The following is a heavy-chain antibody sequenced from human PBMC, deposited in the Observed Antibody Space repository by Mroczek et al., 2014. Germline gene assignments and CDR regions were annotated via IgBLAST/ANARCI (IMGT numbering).Heavy chain of an antibody. CDR1: GGSFSGYY. CDR3: ASGRKLFYDFWSGYYTFDY. V-gene: IGHV4-34*01. D-gene: IGHD3-3*01. J-gene: IGHJ4*02. Sequence: QVQLQQWGAGLLKPSETLSLTCAVYGGSFSGYYWSWIRQPPGKGLEWIGEINHSGSTNYNPSLKSRVTISVDTSKNQFSLKLSSVTAADTAVYYCASGRKLFYDFWSGYYTFDYWGQGTLVTVSS. CDR2: INHSGST.